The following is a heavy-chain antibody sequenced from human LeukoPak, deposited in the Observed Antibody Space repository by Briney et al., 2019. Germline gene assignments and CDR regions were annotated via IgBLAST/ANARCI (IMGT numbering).Heavy chain of an antibody. J-gene: IGHJ6*03. CDR2: IKQDGSEK. CDR1: GFTFSSYW. Sequence: GGSLRLSCAASGFTFSSYWMSWVRQAPGKGLEWVANIKQDGSEKYYVDSVKGRFTISRDNAKNSLYLQMNSLRAEDTAVYYCARAKVGATIYYYMDVWGKGITVTVSS. V-gene: IGHV3-7*01. D-gene: IGHD1-26*01. CDR3: ARAKVGATIYYYMDV.